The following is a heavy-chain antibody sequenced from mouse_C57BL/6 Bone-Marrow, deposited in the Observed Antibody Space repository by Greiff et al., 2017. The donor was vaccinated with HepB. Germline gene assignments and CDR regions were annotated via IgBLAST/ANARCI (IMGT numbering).Heavy chain of an antibody. V-gene: IGHV1-26*01. CDR3: ARSKGWFAY. Sequence: VQLQQSGPELVKPGASVKISCKASGYMFTDYYMNWVKQSHGKSLEWIGDINPNNGGTGYNQKFKGKATLTVDKSSSTAYMELRSLTSEDSAVYYCARSKGWFAYWGQGTLVTVSA. J-gene: IGHJ3*01. CDR2: INPNNGGT. CDR1: GYMFTDYY.